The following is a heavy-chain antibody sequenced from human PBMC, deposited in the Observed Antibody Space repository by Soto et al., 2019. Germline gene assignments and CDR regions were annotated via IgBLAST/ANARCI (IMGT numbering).Heavy chain of an antibody. CDR3: ARDSKRNYDFWSGPTNYYYGMDV. Sequence: PSQTLSLTCVISGDSVSSNSAAWNWIRQSPSRGLEWLGRTYYRSRWYNDYADSVKGRFTISRDNSKNTLYLQMNSLRAEDTAVYYCARDSKRNYDFWSGPTNYYYGMDVWGQGTTVTVSS. CDR1: GDSVSSNSAA. V-gene: IGHV6-1*01. D-gene: IGHD3-3*01. J-gene: IGHJ6*02. CDR2: TYYRSRWYN.